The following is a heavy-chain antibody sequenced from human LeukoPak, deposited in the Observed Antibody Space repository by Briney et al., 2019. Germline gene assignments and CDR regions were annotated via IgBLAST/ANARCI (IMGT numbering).Heavy chain of an antibody. CDR1: GGSISSGSYY. J-gene: IGHJ4*02. V-gene: IGHV4-61*02. Sequence: SETLSLTCTVSGGSISSGSYYWSWIRQPAGKGLEWIGRIYTSGSTNYNPSLKSRVTISVDTSKNHFSLKLSSVTAADTAVYYCARVGGNFDYWGQGTLVTVSS. CDR2: IYTSGST. D-gene: IGHD2-15*01. CDR3: ARVGGNFDY.